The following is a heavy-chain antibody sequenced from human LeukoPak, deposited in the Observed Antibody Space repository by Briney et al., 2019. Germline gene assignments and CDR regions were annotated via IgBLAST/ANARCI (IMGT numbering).Heavy chain of an antibody. J-gene: IGHJ6*02. V-gene: IGHV3-30*18. CDR3: AKDPDFYYYYGIDV. CDR1: GFTFSSYG. CDR2: ISYDGSNK. D-gene: IGHD1-14*01. Sequence: GGSLRLSCAASGFTFSSYGMHWVRQAPGKGLEWVAVISYDGSNKYYADSVKGRFTISRDNSKNTLYLQMNSLRAEDTAVYYCAKDPDFYYYYGIDVWGQGTTVTVSS.